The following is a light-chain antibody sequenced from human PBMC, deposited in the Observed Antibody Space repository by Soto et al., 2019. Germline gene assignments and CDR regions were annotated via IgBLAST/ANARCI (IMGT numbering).Light chain of an antibody. J-gene: IGKJ4*01. CDR3: QQFSSYPLT. V-gene: IGKV3-20*01. Sequence: EIVLTQSPGTLSLSPGESATLSCRASQSVRSSYLAWYQQKPGHPPRLLIYDASSRATGIPDRFSGGGSGTDFTLTISRLEPEDFAVYYCQQFSSYPLTFGGGTKVDIK. CDR2: DAS. CDR1: QSVRSSY.